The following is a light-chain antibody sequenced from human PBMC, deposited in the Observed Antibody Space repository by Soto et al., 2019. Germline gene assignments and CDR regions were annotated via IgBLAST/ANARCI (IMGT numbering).Light chain of an antibody. J-gene: IGKJ1*01. CDR3: QQYSSYST. V-gene: IGKV1-5*03. CDR1: QSISSW. Sequence: DIQMTQSPSTLSASVGDRVTITCRASQSISSWLAWYQQTPGKAPKLLIYKASSLESGVPSRFSGRGSGTEFTLTISSLQPDDFATYYCQQYSSYSTFGQGTKVEI. CDR2: KAS.